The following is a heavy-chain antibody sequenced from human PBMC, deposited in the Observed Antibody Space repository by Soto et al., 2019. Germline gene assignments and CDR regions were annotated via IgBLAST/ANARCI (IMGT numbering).Heavy chain of an antibody. J-gene: IGHJ4*02. CDR1: GFTFSSYW. V-gene: IGHV3-7*01. Sequence: GGSLRLSCAASGFTFSSYWMSWVRQAPGKGLEWVANIKQDGSEKYYVDSVKGRFTISRDNAKNSLYLQMNSLRAEDTAVYYCTTDVWPALCRDYWGQGTVVTVSS. CDR3: TTDVWPALCRDY. CDR2: IKQDGSEK.